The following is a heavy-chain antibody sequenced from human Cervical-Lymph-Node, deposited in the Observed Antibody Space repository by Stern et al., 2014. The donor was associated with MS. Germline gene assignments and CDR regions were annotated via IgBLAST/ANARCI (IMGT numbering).Heavy chain of an antibody. J-gene: IGHJ6*02. CDR3: ARRGMDV. Sequence: EVHLVESGAEVKKPGESLTISCKGFGYSFNIYWIAWVRQRPGKGLEWMGIIYPDDSETGYSPSFQGQVTFSVDKSISTAYLQWSSLKPSDTATYFCARRGMDVWGQGTSVTVSS. CDR1: GYSFNIYW. V-gene: IGHV5-51*01. CDR2: IYPDDSET.